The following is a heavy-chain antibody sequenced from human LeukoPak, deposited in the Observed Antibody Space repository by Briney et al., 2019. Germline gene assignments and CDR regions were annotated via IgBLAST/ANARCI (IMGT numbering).Heavy chain of an antibody. J-gene: IGHJ3*02. D-gene: IGHD3-22*01. CDR2: IYTSGST. CDR1: GGSISSGSHY. Sequence: PSETLSLTCTVSGGSISSGSHYWSWIRQPAGKGLEWIGRIYTSGSTNYNPSLKSRVTISVDTSKNQFSLKLSSVTAADTAVYYCARDSRITMIVVPFDIWGQGTKVTVSS. V-gene: IGHV4-61*02. CDR3: ARDSRITMIVVPFDI.